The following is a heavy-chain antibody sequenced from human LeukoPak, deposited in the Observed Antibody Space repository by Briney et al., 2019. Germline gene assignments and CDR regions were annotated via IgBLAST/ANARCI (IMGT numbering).Heavy chain of an antibody. Sequence: PGGSLRLSCAASGFTFSSYWMSWVRQAPGKGLEWVAFIRYDGSIKYYADSVKGRFTISRDNSKNTLYLQMNSLRAEDTAVYYCAKDGERGSGSYGFDYFDYWGQGTLVTVSS. D-gene: IGHD1-26*01. V-gene: IGHV3-30*02. CDR2: IRYDGSIK. CDR1: GFTFSSYW. CDR3: AKDGERGSGSYGFDYFDY. J-gene: IGHJ4*02.